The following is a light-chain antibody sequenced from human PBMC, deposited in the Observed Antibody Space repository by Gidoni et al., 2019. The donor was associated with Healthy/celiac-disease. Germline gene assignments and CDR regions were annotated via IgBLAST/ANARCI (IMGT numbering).Light chain of an antibody. V-gene: IGKV3-20*01. CDR2: GAS. Sequence: DIVLTQYTGTLSLSPGVRAPLACRASQRVSSRYLAWYQQKPGQATRLIIYGASSRATGIPDRFSGRRSGTDFTLTISRLVAEDFVVYYCQQYGSSPRTFGQGTKVEIK. CDR3: QQYGSSPRT. CDR1: QRVSSRY. J-gene: IGKJ1*01.